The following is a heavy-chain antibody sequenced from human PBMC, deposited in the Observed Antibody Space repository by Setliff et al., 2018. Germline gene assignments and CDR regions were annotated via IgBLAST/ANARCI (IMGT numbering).Heavy chain of an antibody. Sequence: SETLSLTCVVYGGSITGHYWSWIRQPPGRGLEWIGSVYYSGRTNFYNPSLESRVTISVDTSISTAYMELSSLRSDDTAVYYCARFSGHNYGSFDSWGQGTLVTV. CDR2: VYYSGRT. CDR3: ARFSGHNYGSFDS. D-gene: IGHD5-18*01. J-gene: IGHJ4*02. V-gene: IGHV4-59*11. CDR1: GGSITGHY.